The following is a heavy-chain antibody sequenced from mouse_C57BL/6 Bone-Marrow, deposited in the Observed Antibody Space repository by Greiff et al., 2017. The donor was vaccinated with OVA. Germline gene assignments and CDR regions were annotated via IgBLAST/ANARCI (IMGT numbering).Heavy chain of an antibody. D-gene: IGHD3-2*02. CDR2: IDPSDSYT. CDR1: GYTFTSYW. Sequence: QVQLQQPGAELVKPGASVKLSCKASGYTFTSYWMQWVKQRPGQGLEWIGEIDPSDSYTNYNQKFKGKATLTVDTSSSTAYMQLSSLTSEDSAVYYCASRQLRPPFAYWGPGTLVTVSA. V-gene: IGHV1-50*01. J-gene: IGHJ3*01. CDR3: ASRQLRPPFAY.